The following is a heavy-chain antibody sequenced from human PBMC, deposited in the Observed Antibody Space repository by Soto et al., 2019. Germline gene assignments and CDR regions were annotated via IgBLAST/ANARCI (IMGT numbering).Heavy chain of an antibody. J-gene: IGHJ4*02. CDR3: ARQSSDFWSGYPIDY. CDR1: DGSISSHY. D-gene: IGHD3-3*01. CDR2: IYYSGST. V-gene: IGHV4-59*08. Sequence: TETLSLTCTFSDGSISSHYWSWIRQPPGKGLEWVGYIYYSGSTNYNPSPKSRVTISVDTSKNEFSLKLSCVTAADTAVYYCARQSSDFWSGYPIDYWGQGTLVTVSS.